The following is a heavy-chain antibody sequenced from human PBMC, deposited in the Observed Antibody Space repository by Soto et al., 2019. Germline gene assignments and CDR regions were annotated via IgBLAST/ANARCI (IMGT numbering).Heavy chain of an antibody. J-gene: IGHJ2*01. CDR1: GFRFSNYG. Sequence: VQLLESGGGVVQPGRSLRVSCAASGFRFSNYGMHWVRQAPGKGLEWVAVISYDGSNKYYTDSVKGRFTISRDNSKNTQFLQMSSLRPEDTAIYYCARDAAKDLRWYFDLWGRGTLVTVSS. V-gene: IGHV3-30*03. D-gene: IGHD6-25*01. CDR3: ARDAAKDLRWYFDL. CDR2: ISYDGSNK.